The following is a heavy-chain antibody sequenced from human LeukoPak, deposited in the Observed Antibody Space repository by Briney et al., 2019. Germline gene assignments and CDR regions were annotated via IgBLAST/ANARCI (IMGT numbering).Heavy chain of an antibody. V-gene: IGHV3-33*01. CDR2: IWYDGSNK. Sequence: GGSLRFSGAASGFTFSSYGMLRVRQAPGNGLEWVAVIWYDGSNKDHADYVKGRFTISRDTSTTSLELQMNSLRAEDTAVYYCGRDLPERGYSGYDSLLYYYYYGMDVWGQGTTVTVSS. D-gene: IGHD5-12*01. CDR3: GRDLPERGYSGYDSLLYYYYYGMDV. J-gene: IGHJ6*02. CDR1: GFTFSSYG.